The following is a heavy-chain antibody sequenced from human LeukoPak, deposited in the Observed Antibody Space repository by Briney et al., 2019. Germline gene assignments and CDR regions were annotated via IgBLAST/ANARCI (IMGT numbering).Heavy chain of an antibody. D-gene: IGHD2-21*01. CDR1: GASISSGDYY. Sequence: SETLSLTCVVSGASISSGDYYWSWIRQPAGKGLEWIGRIYTSGSTNYNPSLKSRVTMSVDTSKNQFSLKLSSVTAADTAVYYCARDAYSGGFYFDYWGQGTLVTVSS. J-gene: IGHJ4*02. V-gene: IGHV4-4*07. CDR3: ARDAYSGGFYFDY. CDR2: IYTSGST.